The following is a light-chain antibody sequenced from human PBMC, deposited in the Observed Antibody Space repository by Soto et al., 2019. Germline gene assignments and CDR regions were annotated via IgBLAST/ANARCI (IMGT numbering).Light chain of an antibody. CDR3: QQYDNSHLS. CDR2: GTS. J-gene: IGKJ4*01. V-gene: IGKV3-20*01. Sequence: EVVLTQSPGTLSLSPGERATLSCRASQSVNSNYLAWYQQKPGQAPRLLIYGTSSRAIGIPDRFSGSGSGTDFTLTIRTLEPEDFAVYYCQQYDNSHLSFGGGTKVEIK. CDR1: QSVNSNY.